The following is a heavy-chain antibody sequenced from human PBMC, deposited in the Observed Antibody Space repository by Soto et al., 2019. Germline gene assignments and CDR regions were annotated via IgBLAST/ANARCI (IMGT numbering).Heavy chain of an antibody. CDR1: GGTFSRYA. Sequence: QVQLVQSGAEVKKPGSSVKVSCKASGGTFSRYAISWVRPAPGQGLEWMGGIIPISGTANYAQKFQGRVTSTADEYTSTAYMELSSLRSEDTAVYYCARSQGSSTSLEIYYYYYYGMDVWGQGTTVTVSS. D-gene: IGHD2-2*01. J-gene: IGHJ6*02. V-gene: IGHV1-69*01. CDR3: ARSQGSSTSLEIYYYYYYGMDV. CDR2: IIPISGTA.